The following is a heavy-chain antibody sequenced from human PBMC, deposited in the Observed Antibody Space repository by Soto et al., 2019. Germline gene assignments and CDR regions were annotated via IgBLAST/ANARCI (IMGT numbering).Heavy chain of an antibody. D-gene: IGHD2-8*01. J-gene: IGHJ6*02. CDR2: IYYTGDT. Sequence: ETLYLPCRVSGGPIRSSTVYWGWIRQPPGKGLQWIGTIYYTGDTHYTPSLQSRVTISLDTPNNQFSLNLNSVTAADSAVYYCARLQGVWNANEKPYYYYGMDVWGPGTTVTVSS. V-gene: IGHV4-39*01. CDR1: GGPIRSSTVY. CDR3: ARLQGVWNANEKPYYYYGMDV.